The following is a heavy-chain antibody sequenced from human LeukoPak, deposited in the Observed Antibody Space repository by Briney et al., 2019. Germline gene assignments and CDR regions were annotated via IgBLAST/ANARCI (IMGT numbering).Heavy chain of an antibody. CDR1: GGSISSYY. Sequence: PSGTLSLTCTVSGGSISSYYWSWIRQPPGKGLEWIGYIYYSGSTNYNPSLKSRVTISVDTSKNQFSLKLSSVTAADTAVYYCARDTYDSSGYPYYYMDVWGKGTTVTVSS. CDR3: ARDTYDSSGYPYYYMDV. J-gene: IGHJ6*03. CDR2: IYYSGST. V-gene: IGHV4-59*01. D-gene: IGHD3-22*01.